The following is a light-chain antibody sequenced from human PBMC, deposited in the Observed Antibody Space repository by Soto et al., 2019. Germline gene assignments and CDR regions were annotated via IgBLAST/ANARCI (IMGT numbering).Light chain of an antibody. Sequence: QSALTQPPSASGSLGSSVTISCTGTSSDVGGYNYVSWYQQHPGKAPKLMIYEVSNRPSGVSNRFSGSKSGNTASLTISGLQAEDEADYYCSSYTSSSTFVFGTGTKVTVL. V-gene: IGLV2-14*01. J-gene: IGLJ1*01. CDR2: EVS. CDR1: SSDVGGYNY. CDR3: SSYTSSSTFV.